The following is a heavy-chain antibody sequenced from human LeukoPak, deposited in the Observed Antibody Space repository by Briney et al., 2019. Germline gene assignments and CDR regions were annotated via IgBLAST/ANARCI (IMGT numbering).Heavy chain of an antibody. CDR2: ISAYNGNT. Sequence: ASVKVSCKASGYTFTSYGSSWGRQARGQGGEWMGWISAYNGNTNYAQKLQGRVTMTTETYTSTAYMELRSLRSDDPAVYYCARDLRGHLFDPWGQGNLVTVSS. J-gene: IGHJ5*02. CDR1: GYTFTSYG. CDR3: ARDLRGHLFDP. D-gene: IGHD3-10*01. V-gene: IGHV1-18*01.